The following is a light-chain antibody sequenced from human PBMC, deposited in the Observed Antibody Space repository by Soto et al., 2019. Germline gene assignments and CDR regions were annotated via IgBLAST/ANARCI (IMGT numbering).Light chain of an antibody. V-gene: IGLV2-14*01. Sequence: QSVLTQPASVSGSPGQSITISCTGTSSDVGGYNYVSWYQQYPGKAPKLMIYEVSNRPSGVSNRFSGSKSGNTASLTISGLQAEDEADYYCSSYTSSSTPMVVFGGGTKLTV. J-gene: IGLJ2*01. CDR1: SSDVGGYNY. CDR2: EVS. CDR3: SSYTSSSTPMVV.